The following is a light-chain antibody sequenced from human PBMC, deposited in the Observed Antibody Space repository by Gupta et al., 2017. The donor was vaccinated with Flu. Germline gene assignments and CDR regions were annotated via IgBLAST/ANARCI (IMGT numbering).Light chain of an antibody. CDR2: DDS. Sequence: SYVLTQPPSVSVAPRQTARITCGGNDIGSKSVNWYQQKPGQAPVLVVYDDSDRPSGIPERFSGSNSGNTATLTISRVEAGDEADYYCHVWDTSGDDWVFGGGTKLTVL. CDR1: DIGSKS. CDR3: HVWDTSGDDWV. J-gene: IGLJ3*02. V-gene: IGLV3-21*02.